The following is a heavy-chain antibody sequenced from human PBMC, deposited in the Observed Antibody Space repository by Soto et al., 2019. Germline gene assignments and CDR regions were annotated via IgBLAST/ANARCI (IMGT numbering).Heavy chain of an antibody. J-gene: IGHJ4*02. D-gene: IGHD5-12*01. V-gene: IGHV1-69*01. CDR1: GGTFSSYA. CDR2: IIPIFGTA. CDR3: ARGLSWEMATITNYFDY. Sequence: QVQLVQSGAEVKKPGSSVKVSCKASGGTFSSYAISWVRQAPGQGLEWMGGIIPIFGTANYAQKFQGRVTITADESTSTAYMELGSLRSEDTAVYYCARGLSWEMATITNYFDYWGQGTLVTVSS.